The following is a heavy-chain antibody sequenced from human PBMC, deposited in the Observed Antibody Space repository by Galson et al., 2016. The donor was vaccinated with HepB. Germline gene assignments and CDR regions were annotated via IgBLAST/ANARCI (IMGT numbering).Heavy chain of an antibody. J-gene: IGHJ5*02. Sequence: SLRLSCAASGFTFSSYGMHWVRQAPGKGLEWVAVISYYGRNEYYADSVKGRFTISRDNSMNTLYLQMNSLRVEDTAVYYCAKEYLPQIVQVVAATPWFDPWGQGTLGTVSS. CDR2: ISYYGRNE. CDR3: AKEYLPQIVQVVAATPWFDP. D-gene: IGHD2-15*01. V-gene: IGHV3-30*18. CDR1: GFTFSSYG.